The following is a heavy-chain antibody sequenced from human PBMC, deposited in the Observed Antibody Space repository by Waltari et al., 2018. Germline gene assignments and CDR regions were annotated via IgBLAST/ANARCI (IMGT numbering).Heavy chain of an antibody. CDR2: IYYSGST. CDR3: ARAFTMVRGVIINPAGYYGMDV. D-gene: IGHD3-10*01. V-gene: IGHV4-59*01. CDR1: GGSISSYY. Sequence: QVQLQESGPGLVKPSETLSLTCTVSGGSISSYYWSWIRQPPGKGLEWIGYIYYSGSTNYNPSLKSRVTISVDTSKNQCSLKLSSVTAADTAVYYCARAFTMVRGVIINPAGYYGMDVWGQGTTVTVSS. J-gene: IGHJ6*02.